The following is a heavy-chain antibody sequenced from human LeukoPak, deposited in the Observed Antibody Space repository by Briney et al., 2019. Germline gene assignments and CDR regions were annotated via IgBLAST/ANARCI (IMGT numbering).Heavy chain of an antibody. CDR3: ARDRIAAPSTDWFEH. CDR1: GFSFSSYD. V-gene: IGHV3-30*03. J-gene: IGHJ5*02. Sequence: PGGSLRLSCAASGFSFSSYDMHWVRQAPGKGLEWVAVISYDGSNKYYADSVKGRFTISRDDSKNTFSLQMNSLRGEDTAVYYCARDRIAAPSTDWFEHWGQGTLVTVSS. D-gene: IGHD6-13*01. CDR2: ISYDGSNK.